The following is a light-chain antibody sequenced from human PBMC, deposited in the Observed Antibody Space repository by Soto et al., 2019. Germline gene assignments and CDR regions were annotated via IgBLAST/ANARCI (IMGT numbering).Light chain of an antibody. CDR2: ANS. CDR3: QSYDSSLSGFYV. V-gene: IGLV1-40*01. CDR1: SSNIGAGYD. J-gene: IGLJ1*01. Sequence: QSVLTRPPSVSGAPGQRVTISCTGSSSNIGAGYDVHWYQQLPGRAPKLLIYANSNRPSGVPDRFSGSRSGTSASLAITGLQAEDEADYSCQSYDSSLSGFYVFGTGTKVTVL.